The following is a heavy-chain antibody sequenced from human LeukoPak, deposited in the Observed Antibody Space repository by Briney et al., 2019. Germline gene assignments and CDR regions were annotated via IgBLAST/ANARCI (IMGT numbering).Heavy chain of an antibody. D-gene: IGHD5-18*01. CDR3: ARGSEGSYGT. Sequence: SETLSLTCTVSGGSINSNYWSWIRQPPGKGLEWIGYIYYSGSTNYNPSLKSRVSISVDTSKTQFSLKLSSVTAADTAVYYCARGSEGSYGTWGQGTLLTVSS. V-gene: IGHV4-59*01. J-gene: IGHJ4*02. CDR2: IYYSGST. CDR1: GGSINSNY.